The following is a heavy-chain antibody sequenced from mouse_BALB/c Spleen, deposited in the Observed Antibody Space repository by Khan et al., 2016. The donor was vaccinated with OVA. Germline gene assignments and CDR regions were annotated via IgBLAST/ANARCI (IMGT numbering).Heavy chain of an antibody. CDR2: IYPGSGST. CDR1: GYTFTDYD. J-gene: IGHJ4*01. V-gene: IGHV1-77*01. CDR3: AKIFYGNSYAMDY. Sequence: VQLQESGPELVKPGASVKMSCKASGYTFTDYDIRWVKQRTGQGLEWIGEIYPGSGSTYYNEKFKGKATLTADKSSNTAYMQLSSLSSEDSSVYFCAKIFYGNSYAMDYWGQGTAVTVSS. D-gene: IGHD2-1*01.